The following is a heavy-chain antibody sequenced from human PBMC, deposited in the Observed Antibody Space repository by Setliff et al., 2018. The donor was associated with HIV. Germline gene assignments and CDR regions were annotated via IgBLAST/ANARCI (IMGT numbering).Heavy chain of an antibody. CDR1: GFTFSSYG. Sequence: LRLSCAASGFTFSSYGMNWVRQAPGKGLEWVSYISDSGTTIYYADFVRGRFTISRDNAKNSLFLQMNSLRADDTAVYYCARRETGVLYFGTFYYNGMDVWGQGTTVTVSS. CDR3: ARRETGVLYFGTFYYNGMDV. D-gene: IGHD3-10*01. CDR2: ISDSGTTI. J-gene: IGHJ6*02. V-gene: IGHV3-48*03.